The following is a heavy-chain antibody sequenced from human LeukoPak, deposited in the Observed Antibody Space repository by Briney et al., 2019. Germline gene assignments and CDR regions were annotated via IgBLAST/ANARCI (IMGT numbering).Heavy chain of an antibody. CDR3: ARDGNSQGAVAGTGWFDP. D-gene: IGHD6-19*01. V-gene: IGHV3-11*04. J-gene: IGHJ5*02. CDR2: INSLSPRAI. Sequence: PGGSLRLSCAASGFSFSDYYMSWIRQAPGKGLEWVSLINSLSPRAISYGDSVKGRFTISRDNAKNSLYLQMNSLRAEDTAVYYCARDGNSQGAVAGTGWFDPWGQGTLVTVSS. CDR1: GFSFSDYY.